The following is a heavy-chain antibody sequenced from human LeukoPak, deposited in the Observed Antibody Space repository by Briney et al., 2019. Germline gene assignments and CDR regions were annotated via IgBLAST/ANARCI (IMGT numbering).Heavy chain of an antibody. V-gene: IGHV1-69*13. CDR1: GGTFSSYA. CDR2: IIPIFGTA. D-gene: IGHD5-24*01. Sequence: SVKVSCKASGGTFSSYAISWVRRAPGQGLEWMGGIIPIFGTANYAQKFQGRVTITADESTSTAYMELSSLRSEDTAVYYCARDLGGGYNLNYWGQGTLVTVSS. J-gene: IGHJ4*02. CDR3: ARDLGGGYNLNY.